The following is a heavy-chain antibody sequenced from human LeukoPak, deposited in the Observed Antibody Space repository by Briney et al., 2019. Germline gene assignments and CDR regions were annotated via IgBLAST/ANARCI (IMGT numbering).Heavy chain of an antibody. J-gene: IGHJ4*02. CDR1: GFSLSDYW. CDR2: INTDGSTT. D-gene: IGHD6-19*01. V-gene: IGHV3-74*01. CDR3: ARGAVPDY. Sequence: GGSLRLSCVVSGFSLSDYWMYWVRQPPGKGLEGVSRINTDGSTTNHADSVEGRFTISRDNAKNTLFLQMNSLRAEDTAVYYCARGAVPDYWGQGTLVTVSS.